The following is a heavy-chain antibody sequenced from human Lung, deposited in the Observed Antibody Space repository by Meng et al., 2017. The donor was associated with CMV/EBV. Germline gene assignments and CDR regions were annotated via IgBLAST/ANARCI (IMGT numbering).Heavy chain of an antibody. J-gene: IGHJ4*02. CDR3: ARDRSVIITENFDF. CDR1: GYTFTGYY. CDR2: INPKTGGT. D-gene: IGHD1-14*01. Sequence: SVXVSXXASGYTFTGYYMYWVRQAPGQGLEWMGWINPKTGGTRYAQKFQGRVSMTRDTSISTAYMELSRLRSDDTAVYYCARDRSVIITENFDFWGQGTLVXVSS. V-gene: IGHV1-2*02.